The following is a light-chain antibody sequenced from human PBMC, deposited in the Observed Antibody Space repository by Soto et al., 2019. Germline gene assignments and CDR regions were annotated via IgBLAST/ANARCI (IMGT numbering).Light chain of an antibody. CDR1: QSVRSN. Sequence: KVMTQSPATLSVSPGERATLSCGASQSVRSNVAWYQQKPGQPPRLLIYDASTRATGIPSRFSGSGSGKEFTLTISSLKSEDFAVYYCQQYDKWQRTFGQGTKVEIX. V-gene: IGKV3-15*01. J-gene: IGKJ1*01. CDR2: DAS. CDR3: QQYDKWQRT.